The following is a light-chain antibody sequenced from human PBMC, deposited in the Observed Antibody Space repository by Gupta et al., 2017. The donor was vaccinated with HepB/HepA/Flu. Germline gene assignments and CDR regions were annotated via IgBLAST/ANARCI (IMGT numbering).Light chain of an antibody. Sequence: EIVMTQSPATLSVSPGERATLSCRASQSVNINLAWYQQKPGQAPRLLIYGASTRATGIPARFSGSGSGTEFTLTISSLQSEDFAVYYCQQYNNWPPWTFGPGTKVDIK. J-gene: IGKJ1*01. V-gene: IGKV3-15*01. CDR2: GAS. CDR3: QQYNNWPPWT. CDR1: QSVNIN.